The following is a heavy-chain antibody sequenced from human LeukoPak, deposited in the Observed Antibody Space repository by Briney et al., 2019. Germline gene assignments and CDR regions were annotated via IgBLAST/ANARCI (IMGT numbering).Heavy chain of an antibody. Sequence: PSETLSLTCAVYGGSFSGYYWSWIRQPPGKGLEWIGEINHSGSTNYNPSLKSRVTISVDTSKNQFSLKLSPVTAADTAVYYCARGPGVVTTGLFDYWGQGTLVTVSS. J-gene: IGHJ4*02. CDR1: GGSFSGYY. D-gene: IGHD2-21*02. V-gene: IGHV4-34*01. CDR3: ARGPGVVTTGLFDY. CDR2: INHSGST.